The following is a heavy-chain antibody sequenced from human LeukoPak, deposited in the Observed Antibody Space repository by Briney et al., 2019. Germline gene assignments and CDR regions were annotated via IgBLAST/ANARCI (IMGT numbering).Heavy chain of an antibody. CDR3: ARAVEAAGPGYYGMDV. J-gene: IGHJ6*02. CDR2: ISSSSSYI. CDR1: GFTFSSYS. Sequence: PGGSLRLSCAASGFTFSSYSMNWVRQAPGKGLEWVSSISSSSSYIYYADSVKGRFTISRDNAKNSLYLQMNSLRAEDTAVYYCARAVEAAGPGYYGMDVWGQGTTVTVSS. V-gene: IGHV3-21*01. D-gene: IGHD6-13*01.